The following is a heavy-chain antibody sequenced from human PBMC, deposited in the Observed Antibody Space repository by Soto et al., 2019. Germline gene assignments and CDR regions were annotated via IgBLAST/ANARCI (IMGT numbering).Heavy chain of an antibody. CDR2: INPNSGGT. Sequence: RASVKVSCKASGYTFTGYYMHWVRQAPGQGLEWMGWINPNSGGTNYAQKFQGRVTMTRDTSISTAYMELSRLRSDDTAVYYCARNMRSTMIYYYGMDVWGQGTTVTVSS. V-gene: IGHV1-2*02. CDR3: ARNMRSTMIYYYGMDV. J-gene: IGHJ6*02. D-gene: IGHD3-22*01. CDR1: GYTFTGYY.